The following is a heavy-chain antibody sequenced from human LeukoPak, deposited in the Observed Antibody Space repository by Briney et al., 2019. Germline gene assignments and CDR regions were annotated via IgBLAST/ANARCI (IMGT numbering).Heavy chain of an antibody. CDR2: NNPNSGGT. CDR1: GYTFTGYY. CDR3: GFSYGSGPFDI. Sequence: ASVKVSCKASGYTFTGYYMHWVRQAPGQGLEWMGWNNPNSGGTNYAQKFQGRVTMTRDTSISTAYMELSRLRSDDTAVYYCGFSYGSGPFDIWGQGTMVTVSS. V-gene: IGHV1-2*02. D-gene: IGHD5-18*01. J-gene: IGHJ3*02.